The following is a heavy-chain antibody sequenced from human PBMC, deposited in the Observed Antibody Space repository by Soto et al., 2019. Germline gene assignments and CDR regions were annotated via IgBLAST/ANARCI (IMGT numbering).Heavy chain of an antibody. CDR1: GFTFSSYA. D-gene: IGHD1-20*01. V-gene: IGHV3-23*01. J-gene: IGHJ5*02. Sequence: EVQLLESGGGLVQPGGSLRLSCAASGFTFSSYAMSWVRQAPGKGLEWVSAISGSGGSTYYADSVKGPFTISIDNSKNTLYLQMNSLRAEDTAVYYCAKAKPSITGAAPWTNWFDPSGKGTLVIVSS. CDR3: AKAKPSITGAAPWTNWFDP. CDR2: ISGSGGST.